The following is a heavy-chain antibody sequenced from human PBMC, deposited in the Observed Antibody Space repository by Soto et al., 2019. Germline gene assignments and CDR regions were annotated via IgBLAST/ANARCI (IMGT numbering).Heavy chain of an antibody. V-gene: IGHV1-18*04. D-gene: IGHD2-15*01. Sequence: ASVKVSCKTYGYTFTTYGINWVRQAPGQGLEWMGWISPYNGNTKYAQSLQGRVTMTTDTSTSTAYMELRRLRSDDTAVYYCARVHTPAQGYSDKNNWFDPWGQGTLVTVSS. CDR1: GYTFTTYG. CDR2: ISPYNGNT. CDR3: ARVHTPAQGYSDKNNWFDP. J-gene: IGHJ5*02.